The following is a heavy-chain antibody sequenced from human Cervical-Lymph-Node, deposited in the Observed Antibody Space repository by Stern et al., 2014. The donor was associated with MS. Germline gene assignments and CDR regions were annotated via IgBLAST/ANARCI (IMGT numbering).Heavy chain of an antibody. CDR1: GYIFTDYY. J-gene: IGHJ4*01. Sequence: VQLVESGAEARAPGASMKVSCKASGYIFTDYYPHWVRQAPGHGLEWLGRINPNSGGTNYAQNFQGRVTMTRDTSISTAYMELRWLGSADTAVYYCARGSGTAYDLRGDYWGQGTLVTVSS. D-gene: IGHD3-3*01. CDR3: ARGSGTAYDLRGDY. CDR2: INPNSGGT. V-gene: IGHV1-2*02.